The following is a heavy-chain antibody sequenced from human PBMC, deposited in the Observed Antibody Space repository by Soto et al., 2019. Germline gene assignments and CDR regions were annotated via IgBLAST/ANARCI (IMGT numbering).Heavy chain of an antibody. V-gene: IGHV3-33*01. CDR1: GFTFSSYG. J-gene: IGHJ6*02. D-gene: IGHD3-10*01. Sequence: GGSLRLSCAASGFTFSSYGMHWFRQAPGKGLEWVAVIWYDGSNKYYADSVKGRFTISRDNSKNTLYLQMNSLRAEDTAVYYCARNVMVRGVISYYYVMDVWGQGTTVTVS. CDR2: IWYDGSNK. CDR3: ARNVMVRGVISYYYVMDV.